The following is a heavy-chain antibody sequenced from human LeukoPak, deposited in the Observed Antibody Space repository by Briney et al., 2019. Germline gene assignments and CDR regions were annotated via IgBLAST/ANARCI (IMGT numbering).Heavy chain of an antibody. D-gene: IGHD6-19*01. CDR3: ARARVSSGWHGFFDY. V-gene: IGHV3-53*01. CDR1: GFTVSSNY. Sequence: GGSLRLSCAASGFTVSSNYMSWVRQAPGKGLEWVSVIYSGGSTYYADSVKGRFTISRDNSKNTLYLQMNSLRAEDTAVYYCARARVSSGWHGFFDYWGQGTLVTVSS. CDR2: IYSGGST. J-gene: IGHJ4*02.